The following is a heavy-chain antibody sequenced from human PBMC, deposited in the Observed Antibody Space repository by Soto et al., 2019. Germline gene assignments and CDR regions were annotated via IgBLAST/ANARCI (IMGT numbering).Heavy chain of an antibody. J-gene: IGHJ4*02. CDR1: GGSLSGYY. CDR2: MYHTGNA. CDR3: ARDRTSSGYYFDYSLDY. D-gene: IGHD3-22*01. V-gene: IGHV4-59*01. Sequence: QVQLQQSGPGLVKPSETLSLTCSVSGGSLSGYYWSWIRQPPGKGLEYIAYMYHTGNAKYNPSLQSRVTLSVDTSMNQFSLRLASVTAADTAVYYCARDRTSSGYYFDYSLDYWGQGTRVTVSS.